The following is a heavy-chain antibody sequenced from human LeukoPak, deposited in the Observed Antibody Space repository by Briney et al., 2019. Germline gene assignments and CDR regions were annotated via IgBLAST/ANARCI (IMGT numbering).Heavy chain of an antibody. CDR1: GFTFSSYW. D-gene: IGHD1-20*01. Sequence: GSLRLSCAASGFTFSSYWMSWVRQAPGKGLEWVANIKQDGSEKYYVDSVKGRFTISRDNAKNSLYLQMNSLRAEDTAVYYCTTDAGYTSRLYNWWGQGTLVTVSS. V-gene: IGHV3-7*03. CDR3: TTDAGYTSRLYNW. J-gene: IGHJ4*02. CDR2: IKQDGSEK.